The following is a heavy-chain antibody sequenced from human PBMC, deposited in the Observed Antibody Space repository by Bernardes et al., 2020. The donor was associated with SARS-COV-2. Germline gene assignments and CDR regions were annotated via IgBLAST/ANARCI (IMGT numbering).Heavy chain of an antibody. V-gene: IGHV3-20*01. CDR3: ARDIWGAEAGN. CDR1: GFTFGNYG. D-gene: IGHD6-19*01. J-gene: IGHJ4*02. CDR2: ISWNGGDT. Sequence: GGSLRLSCAASGFTFGNYGMSWVRQATGKGLEWVSGISWNGGDTGYADSVKGRFTISRDNAKNTLYLQMHSLRVEDTALYHCARDIWGAEAGNWGQGTLVTVSS.